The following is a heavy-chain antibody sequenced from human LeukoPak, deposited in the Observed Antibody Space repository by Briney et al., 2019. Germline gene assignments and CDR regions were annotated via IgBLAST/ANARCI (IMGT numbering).Heavy chain of an antibody. V-gene: IGHV3-33*08. CDR3: ARDQNSGSYYNQLIDY. CDR1: GFIFSSYW. J-gene: IGHJ4*02. Sequence: GGSLRLSCAASGFIFSSYWMHWVRQAPGKGLEWVAVIWYDGSNNYYADSVKGRFTISRDNSKNTLYLQMNSLRAEDTAVYYCARDQNSGSYYNQLIDYWGQGTLVTVSS. D-gene: IGHD3-10*01. CDR2: IWYDGSNN.